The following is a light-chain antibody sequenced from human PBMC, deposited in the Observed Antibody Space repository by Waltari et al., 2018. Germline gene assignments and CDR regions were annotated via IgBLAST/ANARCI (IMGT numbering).Light chain of an antibody. J-gene: IGKJ4*01. CDR2: DAS. CDR3: QHGHTWPLS. V-gene: IGKV3-11*01. CDR1: QSISSH. Sequence: EIVLTQSPATLSLSPGERATLSCWASQSISSHIAWYQHKPGQAPMLLVYDASNRATGIPARFSGSGSGTDFTLTIGSLEPEDFAVYYCQHGHTWPLSFGGGTKVEI.